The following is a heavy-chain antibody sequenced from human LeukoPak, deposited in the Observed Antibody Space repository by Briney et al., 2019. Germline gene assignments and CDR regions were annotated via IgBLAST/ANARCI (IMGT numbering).Heavy chain of an antibody. CDR1: GGSISSYY. D-gene: IGHD2-2*02. V-gene: IGHV4-4*07. Sequence: SETLSLTCIVSGGSISSYYWSWIRQPAGKGLEWIGRLYTSGSTNYNPSLKSRVTLSVDTSKNQFSLKLSSVTAADTAVYYCASGYCGSNSCYRGLFDYWGQRTLVTVSS. CDR3: ASGYCGSNSCYRGLFDY. CDR2: LYTSGST. J-gene: IGHJ4*02.